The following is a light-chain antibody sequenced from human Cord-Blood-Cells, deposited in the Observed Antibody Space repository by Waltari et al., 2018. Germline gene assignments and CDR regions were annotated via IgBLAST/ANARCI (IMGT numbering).Light chain of an antibody. CDR2: AAS. CDR1: QRISSY. Sequence: IQMTQVLFSLSASVGHRVTITCRASQRISSYLNWYQQKPGKAPKLLIYAASSLQSGVPSRFSGSGSGTDFTLTISSLQPEDFATYYCQQSYSTPLTFGGGTKVEIK. J-gene: IGKJ4*01. V-gene: IGKV1-39*01. CDR3: QQSYSTPLT.